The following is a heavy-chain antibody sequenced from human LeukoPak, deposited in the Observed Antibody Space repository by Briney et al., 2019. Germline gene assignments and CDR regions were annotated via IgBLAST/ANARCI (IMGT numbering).Heavy chain of an antibody. Sequence: PSETLSLTCTVSGGSLSNYYWNWIRQPAGKGLEWIGRIYTSGTTNYNPSLRSRVTMSVDTSKNQFSLKVSSVTAADTAVYYCARCPVDGSDSSGRRWFDPWGQGTLVTVSS. J-gene: IGHJ5*02. CDR3: ARCPVDGSDSSGRRWFDP. CDR2: IYTSGTT. CDR1: GGSLSNYY. D-gene: IGHD3-22*01. V-gene: IGHV4-4*07.